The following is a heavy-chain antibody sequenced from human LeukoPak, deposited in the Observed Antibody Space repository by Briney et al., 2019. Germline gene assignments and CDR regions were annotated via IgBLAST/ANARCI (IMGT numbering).Heavy chain of an antibody. J-gene: IGHJ4*02. CDR1: GGSISSGSYY. D-gene: IGHD3-9*01. V-gene: IGHV4-61*02. Sequence: SETLSLTCTVSGGSISSGSYYWSWIRQPAGKGLEWIGRIYTSGSTNYNPSLKSRVTISVDTSKNQFSLKLSSVTAADTAVYYCARQGELRYFDWLLSYYFDYWGQGTLVTVSS. CDR3: ARQGELRYFDWLLSYYFDY. CDR2: IYTSGST.